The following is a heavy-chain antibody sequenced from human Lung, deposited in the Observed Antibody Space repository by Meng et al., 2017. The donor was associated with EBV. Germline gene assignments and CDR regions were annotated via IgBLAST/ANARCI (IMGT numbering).Heavy chain of an antibody. CDR1: GGSISSGGYY. J-gene: IGHJ5*02. Sequence: QAPLQESGPGLVKPSQTLSLTCTVSGGSISSGGYYWSWIRQHPGRGLEWIGYIYYSGSTYYNPSLKSRVTISVDTSRNQFSLKLTSVTAADTAVYYCAREYSSSSGLPGPWGQGTLVTVSS. CDR2: IYYSGST. CDR3: AREYSSSSGLPGP. V-gene: IGHV4-31*03. D-gene: IGHD6-6*01.